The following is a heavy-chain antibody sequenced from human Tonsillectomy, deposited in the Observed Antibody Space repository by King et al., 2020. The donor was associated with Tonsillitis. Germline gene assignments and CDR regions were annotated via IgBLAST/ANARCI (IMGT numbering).Heavy chain of an antibody. CDR2: ISYSGTT. CDR1: RGSISTYY. CDR3: ARGYSANYGRFAY. J-gene: IGHJ4*02. D-gene: IGHD4/OR15-4a*01. Sequence: QLQESGPGLVKPSETLSLTCTVSRGSISTYYWSWIRQPPGKGLEWIGYISYSGTTNYTPSLKSRVTISVDTSQNQFSLHLSSVTAADTAVYYCARGYSANYGRFAYWGQGTLVTVSS. V-gene: IGHV4-59*08.